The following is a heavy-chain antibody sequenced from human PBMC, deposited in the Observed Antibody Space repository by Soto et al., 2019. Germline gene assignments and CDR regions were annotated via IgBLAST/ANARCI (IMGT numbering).Heavy chain of an antibody. CDR3: ARVAYYFDSSGYSTPRGYFDY. CDR1: GYTFTSYG. V-gene: IGHV1-18*04. Sequence: QVQLVQSGGEVRKPGASVKVSCKASGYTFTSYGVSWVRQAPGQGLEWMGWISAYNGHTNYAQNLQGRVTMTTDTSTTTAYMELRSLTSDDTAVYYCARVAYYFDSSGYSTPRGYFDYWGQGTLVTVSS. CDR2: ISAYNGHT. J-gene: IGHJ4*02. D-gene: IGHD3-22*01.